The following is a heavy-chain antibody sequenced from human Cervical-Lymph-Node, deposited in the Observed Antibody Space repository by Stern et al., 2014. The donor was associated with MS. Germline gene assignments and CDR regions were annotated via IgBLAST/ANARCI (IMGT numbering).Heavy chain of an antibody. D-gene: IGHD3-22*01. CDR1: GFTFSSYS. CDR2: IRSSSSYI. CDR3: ARDYHYYDSSGYYDDAFDI. Sequence: EVQLVESGGGLVKPGGSLRLSCAASGFTFSSYSMNWVRQAPGKGLEWVSSIRSSSSYIYYADSVKGRFTISRDNAKNSLYLQMNSLRAEDTAVYYCARDYHYYDSSGYYDDAFDIWGQGTMVTVSS. V-gene: IGHV3-21*01. J-gene: IGHJ3*02.